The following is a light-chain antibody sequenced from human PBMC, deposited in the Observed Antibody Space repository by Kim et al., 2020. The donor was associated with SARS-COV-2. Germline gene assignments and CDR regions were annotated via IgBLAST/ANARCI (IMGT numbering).Light chain of an antibody. CDR1: KLGDKY. CDR2: QDS. Sequence: SYELTQPPSVSVSPGQTASITCSGDKLGDKYACWYQQKPGQSPVLVIYQDSKRPSGIPERFSGSNSGNTATLTISGTQAMDEADYYCQAWDRSISVVFGGGTQLTVL. CDR3: QAWDRSISVV. V-gene: IGLV3-1*01. J-gene: IGLJ2*01.